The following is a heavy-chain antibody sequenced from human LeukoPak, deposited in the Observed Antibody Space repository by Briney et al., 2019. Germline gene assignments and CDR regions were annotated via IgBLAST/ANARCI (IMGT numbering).Heavy chain of an antibody. CDR1: GFSFSSYA. V-gene: IGHV3-23*01. Sequence: GGSLRLSCAASGFSFSSYAMSWVRQAPGKGLEWVSGISGSGGNTNYADSVKGRFTIARDNSKNTLHLQMNSLRAEDTAVFYCVKVRWSSSSPLALDIWGQGTMVTVSS. J-gene: IGHJ3*02. CDR2: ISGSGGNT. D-gene: IGHD6-6*01. CDR3: VKVRWSSSSPLALDI.